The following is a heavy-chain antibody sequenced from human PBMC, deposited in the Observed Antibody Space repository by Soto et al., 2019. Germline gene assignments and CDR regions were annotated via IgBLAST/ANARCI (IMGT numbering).Heavy chain of an antibody. J-gene: IGHJ6*02. V-gene: IGHV1-69*01. CDR2: IIPIFGTA. D-gene: IGHD2-2*01. CDR1: GGTFSSYA. Sequence: QVQLVQSGAEVKKPGSSVKVSCKASGGTFSSYAISWVRQAPGQGLEWMGGIIPIFGTADYAQTFQGSVTITAVESPKTACMELSSLRSEDTAVYYCARDQIVVVPAADYFYYYGMDVWGQGTTVTVSS. CDR3: ARDQIVVVPAADYFYYYGMDV.